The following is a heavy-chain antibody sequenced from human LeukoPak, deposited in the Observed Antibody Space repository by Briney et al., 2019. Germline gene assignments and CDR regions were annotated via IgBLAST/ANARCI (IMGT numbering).Heavy chain of an antibody. D-gene: IGHD1-7*01. Sequence: ASVKVSCKASGYTFTGYYMHWVQQAPGKGLEWMGLVDPEDGETIYAEKFQGRVTITADTSTDIAYMELSSLRSEDTAVYYCATITGTPFDYWGQGTLVTVSS. J-gene: IGHJ4*02. CDR3: ATITGTPFDY. CDR1: GYTFTGYY. CDR2: VDPEDGET. V-gene: IGHV1-69-2*01.